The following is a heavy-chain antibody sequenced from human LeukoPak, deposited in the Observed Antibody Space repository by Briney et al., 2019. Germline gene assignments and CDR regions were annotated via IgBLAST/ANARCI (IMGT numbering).Heavy chain of an antibody. J-gene: IGHJ5*02. CDR2: INFDGSST. Sequence: GGSLRLSCTASGFTFNSHWMHWVRQAPGKGLVWVSRINFDGSSTNYADSVRGRFTISRDNAKDPLYLQINSLRAEDTAVYYCASGITGMYYYDPWGQGTLVTVSS. CDR3: ASGITGMYYYDP. D-gene: IGHD3-10*01. CDR1: GFTFNSHW. V-gene: IGHV3-74*01.